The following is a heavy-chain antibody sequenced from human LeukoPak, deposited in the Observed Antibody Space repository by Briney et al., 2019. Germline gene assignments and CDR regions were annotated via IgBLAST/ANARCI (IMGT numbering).Heavy chain of an antibody. V-gene: IGHV3-74*01. D-gene: IGHD3-10*01. CDR3: VRDKLWFGEAG. CDR2: INSDGSNT. CDR1: GFTFRDYW. J-gene: IGHJ4*02. Sequence: GGSLRLSCAGSGFTFRDYWMHWVRQAPGKGLVWVSHINSDGSNTNYADSVKGRFTISRDNAENTLYLEMNSLRPEDTAVYFCVRDKLWFGEAGWGQGTLVTVSS.